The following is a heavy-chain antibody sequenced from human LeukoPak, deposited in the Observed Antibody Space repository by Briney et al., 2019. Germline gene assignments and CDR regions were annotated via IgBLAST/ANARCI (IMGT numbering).Heavy chain of an antibody. J-gene: IGHJ3*02. D-gene: IGHD3-3*01. CDR3: ARGAIFGVVITRSAFDI. CDR2: ISYDGSNK. V-gene: IGHV3-30*04. CDR1: GFTFSSYA. Sequence: GGSLRLSCPASGFTFSSYAMHWVRQAPGKGLEWVAVISYDGSNKYYADSVRGRFTISRDNSKNTLYLQMNSLRAEDTAVYYCARGAIFGVVITRSAFDIWGQGTMVTVSS.